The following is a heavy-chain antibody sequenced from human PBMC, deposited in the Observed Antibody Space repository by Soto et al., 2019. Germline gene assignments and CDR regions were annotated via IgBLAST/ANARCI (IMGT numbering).Heavy chain of an antibody. CDR1: GGSFSGYY. CDR3: ARDCSGGSCYSGGKYYYYGMDV. Sequence: SETLSLTCAVYGGSFSGYYWSWIRQPPGKGLDWIGEVNHSGSTNYDPSLKSRVTISVDTSKDQFSLKLSSVTAADTAVYYCARDCSGGSCYSGGKYYYYGMDVWGQGTTVTVSS. V-gene: IGHV4-34*01. J-gene: IGHJ6*02. D-gene: IGHD2-15*01. CDR2: VNHSGST.